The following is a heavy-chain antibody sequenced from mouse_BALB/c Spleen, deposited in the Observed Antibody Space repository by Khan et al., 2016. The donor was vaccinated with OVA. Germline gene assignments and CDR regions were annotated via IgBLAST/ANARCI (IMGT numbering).Heavy chain of an antibody. CDR3: ARMKPDWYFDL. J-gene: IGHJ1*01. Sequence: QIQLVQSGPELKKPGETVKISCKASGYTFTNYGMNWVKQAPGKGLKWMGWLNTYTGEPTYADDFKGRFAFSLEPSASTAYLQINYLKNEDTAKYFCARMKPDWYFDLWGAWTTVTVSS. CDR1: GYTFTNYG. CDR2: LNTYTGEP. V-gene: IGHV9-3-1*01.